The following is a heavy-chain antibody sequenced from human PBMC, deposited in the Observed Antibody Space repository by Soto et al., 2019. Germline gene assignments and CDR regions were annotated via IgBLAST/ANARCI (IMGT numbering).Heavy chain of an antibody. J-gene: IGHJ4*02. CDR3: ARDTADRSFDF. CDR2: INAGYGNT. D-gene: IGHD2-21*02. V-gene: IGHV1-3*01. CDR1: GYTFSSYA. Sequence: ASVKVSCKGTGYTFSSYAMHWVRQAAGQRLEWMGWINAGYGNTKSSQKFQERVTISRDTSGSTAYMALTSLRSEDPAVYYCARDTADRSFDFWGQGTLVTVSS.